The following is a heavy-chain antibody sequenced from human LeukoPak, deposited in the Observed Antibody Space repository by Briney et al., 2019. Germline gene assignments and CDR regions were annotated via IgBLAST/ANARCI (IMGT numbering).Heavy chain of an antibody. V-gene: IGHV1-46*01. CDR1: GYTFTSYY. CDR3: ARDKDYYGSGSYYTPYYMDV. Sequence: GASVKVSCKASGYTFTSYYMHWVRQAPGQGLEWMGIINPSGGSTSYAQKFQGRVTMTRDMSTSTVYMELSSPRSEDTAVYYCARDKDYYGSGSYYTPYYMDVWGKGTTVTVSS. D-gene: IGHD3-10*01. J-gene: IGHJ6*03. CDR2: INPSGGST.